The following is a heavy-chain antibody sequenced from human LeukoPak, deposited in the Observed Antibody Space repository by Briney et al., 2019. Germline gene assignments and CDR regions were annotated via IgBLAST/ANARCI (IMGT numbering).Heavy chain of an antibody. J-gene: IGHJ6*03. Sequence: RSGGSLRLSCAASGFTFDDYGMSWVRQAPGKGLEWVSGINWNGGSTGYADSVKGRFTISRDNAKNSLDLQMNSLRAEDTALYYCARGYDIYYYYYMDVWGKGTTVTVSS. V-gene: IGHV3-20*04. D-gene: IGHD3-22*01. CDR3: ARGYDIYYYYYMDV. CDR1: GFTFDDYG. CDR2: INWNGGST.